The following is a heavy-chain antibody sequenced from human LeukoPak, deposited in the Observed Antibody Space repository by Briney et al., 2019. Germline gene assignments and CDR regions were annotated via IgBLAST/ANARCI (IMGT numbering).Heavy chain of an antibody. V-gene: IGHV4-59*01. CDR3: ARVLVAGNTGYYMDV. Sequence: PSETLSLTCTVSGGSISSYYWCWIRQPPGEGLECIGYIHYSGSTNYNPSLKSRVTISVDTSKNQFSLKLSSVTAADTAVYYCARVLVAGNTGYYMDVWGKGITVTVSS. D-gene: IGHD6-19*01. J-gene: IGHJ6*03. CDR2: IHYSGST. CDR1: GGSISSYY.